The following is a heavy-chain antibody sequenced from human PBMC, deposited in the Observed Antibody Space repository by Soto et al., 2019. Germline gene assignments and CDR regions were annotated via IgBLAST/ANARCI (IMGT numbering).Heavy chain of an antibody. V-gene: IGHV1-2*04. CDR2: INPNSGGT. D-gene: IGHD2-15*01. CDR1: GGTFSSYA. CDR3: ARQGPYCTAGTCYWFDP. J-gene: IGHJ5*02. Sequence: ASVKVSCTASGGTFSSYAISWVRQAPGQGLEWMGWINPNSGGTNYAQKFQGWVTMTRDTSISTAYMELSSLRSDDTAVYYCARQGPYCTAGTCYWFDPWGQGTLVTVSS.